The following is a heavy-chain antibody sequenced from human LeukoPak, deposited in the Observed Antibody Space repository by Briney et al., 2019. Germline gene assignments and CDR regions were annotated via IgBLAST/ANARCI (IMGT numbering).Heavy chain of an antibody. Sequence: PGGSLRLSCAASGFTFTSYGISWVRQAPGQGLEWMGWINPNSGGTNYAQKFQGRVTMTRDTSIGTAYMELSRLRSDDTAVYYCARTFSYNWNYEPLDYWGQGTLVTVSS. V-gene: IGHV1-2*02. J-gene: IGHJ4*02. CDR3: ARTFSYNWNYEPLDY. CDR2: INPNSGGT. CDR1: GFTFTSYG. D-gene: IGHD1-7*01.